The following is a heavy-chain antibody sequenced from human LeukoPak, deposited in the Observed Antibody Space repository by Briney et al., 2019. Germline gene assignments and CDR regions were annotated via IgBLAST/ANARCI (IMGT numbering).Heavy chain of an antibody. V-gene: IGHV5-51*01. D-gene: IGHD3-22*01. CDR1: GYSFNSYW. CDR3: ARRYYDSSGYSRHFDY. CDR2: IYTGDADT. Sequence: GESLKISYEGSGYSFNSYWIGWGRQIPGKGLEWMGLIYTGDADTRYSPSFQGQVTISADKSISTAYLQWSSLKTSDTAMYYCARRYYDSSGYSRHFDYWGQGTLVTVSS. J-gene: IGHJ4*02.